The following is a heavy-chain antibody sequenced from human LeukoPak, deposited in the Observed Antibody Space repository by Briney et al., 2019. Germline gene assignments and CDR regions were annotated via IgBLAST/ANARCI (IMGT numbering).Heavy chain of an antibody. J-gene: IGHJ4*02. CDR2: ISYDGSNK. V-gene: IGHV3-30-3*01. CDR1: GFTFSSYA. D-gene: IGHD2-15*01. CDR3: AREGDIVVVVDAEY. Sequence: GGSLRLSCAASGFTFSSYAMRWVRQAPGKGLEWVAVISYDGSNKYYADSVKGRFTISRDNSKNTLYLQMNSLRAEDTAVYYCAREGDIVVVVDAEYWGQGTLVTVSS.